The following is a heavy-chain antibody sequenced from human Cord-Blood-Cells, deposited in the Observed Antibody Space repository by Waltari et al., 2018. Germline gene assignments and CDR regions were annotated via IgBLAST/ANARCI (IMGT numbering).Heavy chain of an antibody. CDR1: GFTFSSYE. D-gene: IGHD2-21*01. J-gene: IGHJ2*01. Sequence: EVQLVESGGGLVQPGGSLRLSCAASGFTFSSYEMNWFRQAPGKGLEWVSYISSSGSTIYYADSVKGRFTISRDNAKNSLYLQMNSLRAEDTAVYYCARDLPGMVSFDLWGRGTLVTVSS. CDR3: ARDLPGMVSFDL. V-gene: IGHV3-48*03. CDR2: ISSSGSTI.